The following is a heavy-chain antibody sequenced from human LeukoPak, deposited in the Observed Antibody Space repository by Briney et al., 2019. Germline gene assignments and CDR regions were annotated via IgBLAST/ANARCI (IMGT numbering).Heavy chain of an antibody. V-gene: IGHV3-30*02. Sequence: PGGSLRLSCAASGLSFSSYGMHWVRQAPGKGLEWVAFIRYDGNVKHYADSVKGRFTISRDNPKNTMFLQMNSLRGEDTAVYYCAKGGSSSWDYFDYWGQGTLVTVSS. J-gene: IGHJ4*02. CDR1: GLSFSSYG. D-gene: IGHD6-13*01. CDR3: AKGGSSSWDYFDY. CDR2: IRYDGNVK.